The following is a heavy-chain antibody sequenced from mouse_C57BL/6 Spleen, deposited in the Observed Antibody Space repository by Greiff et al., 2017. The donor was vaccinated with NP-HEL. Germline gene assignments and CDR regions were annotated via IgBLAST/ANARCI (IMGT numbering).Heavy chain of an antibody. CDR3: ARDDGYHWDFDV. Sequence: QVQLQQPGADLVRPGSSVKLSCKASGYTFTSYWMHWVKQRPIQGLEWIGNIDPSDSETHYNQKFKDKATLTVDKTSSTAYMQLSSLTSEDSAVYYCARDDGYHWDFDVWGTGTTVTVSS. V-gene: IGHV1-52*01. CDR1: GYTFTSYW. CDR2: IDPSDSET. D-gene: IGHD2-3*01. J-gene: IGHJ1*03.